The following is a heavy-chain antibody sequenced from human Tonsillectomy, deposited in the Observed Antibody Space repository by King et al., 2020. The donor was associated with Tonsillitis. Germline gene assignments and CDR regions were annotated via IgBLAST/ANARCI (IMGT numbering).Heavy chain of an antibody. Sequence: VQLVESGGGVVQPGRSLRLSCAASGFTFSSYGMHWVRQAPGKGLEWVAVISYDGSNKYYADSVKGRFTISRDNSKNTLYLQMNSLRAEDTAVYYCAKDQGSWMFVYYGIDVWGQGTTVTVSS. V-gene: IGHV3-30*18. CDR2: ISYDGSNK. D-gene: IGHD6-13*01. CDR1: GFTFSSYG. CDR3: AKDQGSWMFVYYGIDV. J-gene: IGHJ6*02.